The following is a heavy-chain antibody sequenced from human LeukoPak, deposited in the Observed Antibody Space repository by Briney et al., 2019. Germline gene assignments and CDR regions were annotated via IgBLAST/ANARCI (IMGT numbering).Heavy chain of an antibody. Sequence: GESLKISCEASGYSFTDYWIGGVRQLPEKGLEWMGIIYAGDSDTRYSPSFQGQVTISVDKSISAAYLQWSSLKASDTAMYYCARGQRGSYSPYFDYWGQGTLVTVS. J-gene: IGHJ4*02. CDR1: GYSFTDYW. CDR2: IYAGDSDT. D-gene: IGHD3-16*01. V-gene: IGHV5-51*01. CDR3: ARGQRGSYSPYFDY.